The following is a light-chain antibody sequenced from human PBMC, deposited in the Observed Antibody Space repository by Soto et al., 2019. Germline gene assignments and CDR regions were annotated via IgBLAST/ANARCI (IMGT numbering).Light chain of an antibody. CDR3: QQYNSYPLT. CDR2: KAS. CDR1: QSISNL. V-gene: IGKV1-5*03. Sequence: DIPMTQSPSTLSASVGDRVTITCRASQSISNLLAWYQQKPGRAPTLLIYKASTLESGVPSRFSGSGSETEFSLTISSLQPDDSATYYCQQYNSYPLTFGQGTRLEIK. J-gene: IGKJ5*01.